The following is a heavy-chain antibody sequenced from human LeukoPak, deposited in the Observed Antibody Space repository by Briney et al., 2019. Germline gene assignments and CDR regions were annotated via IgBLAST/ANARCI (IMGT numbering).Heavy chain of an antibody. Sequence: GRSLRLSCAASGFTFDDYAMHWVRQAPGKGLEWVSGISWNSGSIDYVDSVKGRFTISRDNAKNSLYLQMNSLRAEDTALYYCAKDIDSSSWYWGPFFDYWGQGTLVTVSS. J-gene: IGHJ4*02. CDR1: GFTFDDYA. CDR3: AKDIDSSSWYWGPFFDY. CDR2: ISWNSGSI. V-gene: IGHV3-9*01. D-gene: IGHD6-13*01.